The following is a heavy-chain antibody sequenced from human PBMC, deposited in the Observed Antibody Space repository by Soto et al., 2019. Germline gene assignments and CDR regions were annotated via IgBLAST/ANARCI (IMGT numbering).Heavy chain of an antibody. D-gene: IGHD5-18*01. Sequence: SETLSLTCTVSGGSISSSSYYWGWIRQPPGKGLEWIGSIYYSGSTYYNPSLKSRVTISVDTSKNQFSLKLSSVTAADTAVYYCARSVVRGYGELIDYWGQGTLVTVSS. CDR3: ARSVVRGYGELIDY. J-gene: IGHJ4*02. V-gene: IGHV4-39*01. CDR1: GGSISSSSYY. CDR2: IYYSGST.